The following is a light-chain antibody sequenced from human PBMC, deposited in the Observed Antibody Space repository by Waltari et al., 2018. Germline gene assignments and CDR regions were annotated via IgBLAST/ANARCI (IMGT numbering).Light chain of an antibody. Sequence: QPVLTQPTSLSASPGASARFPCTLHSGINVGTYRIYWYQQKPGSLPRYLLRFKSASDKQQGSGVPSRFSGSKEPSTNAGLLLISGLQSEDEADYYCAIWYSSAWVFGGGTKLTVL. CDR1: SGINVGTYR. J-gene: IGLJ2*01. CDR2: FKSASDK. V-gene: IGLV5-39*01. CDR3: AIWYSSAWV.